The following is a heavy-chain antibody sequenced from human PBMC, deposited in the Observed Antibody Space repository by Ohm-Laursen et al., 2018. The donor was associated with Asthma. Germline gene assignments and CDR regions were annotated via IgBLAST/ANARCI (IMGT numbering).Heavy chain of an antibody. CDR3: AKDPFYGADPGGFDY. V-gene: IGHV1-69*10. J-gene: IGHJ4*02. CDR1: GGPFSTSV. Sequence: SVKVSCKSLGGPFSTSVFGWVRQAPGQGLEWMGGIIPIFGIANYAQKFQGRVTITADKSTSTAYMELSSLRAEDTAVYYCAKDPFYGADPGGFDYWGQGTLVTVSS. D-gene: IGHD4-17*01. CDR2: IIPIFGIA.